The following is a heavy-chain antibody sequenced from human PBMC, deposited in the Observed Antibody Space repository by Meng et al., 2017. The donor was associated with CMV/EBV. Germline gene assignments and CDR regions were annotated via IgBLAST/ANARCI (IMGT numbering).Heavy chain of an antibody. V-gene: IGHV1-46*01. D-gene: IGHD2-15*01. CDR1: GYTFTSYY. CDR2: INPSGGST. Sequence: ASVKVSCKASGYTFTSYYMHWVRQAPGQGLEWMGIINPSGGSTSYAQKFQGRVTISVDTSKNQFSLKLSSVTAADTAVYYCARVSHTPTSTAYGMDVWGQGTTVTVSS. J-gene: IGHJ6*02. CDR3: ARVSHTPTSTAYGMDV.